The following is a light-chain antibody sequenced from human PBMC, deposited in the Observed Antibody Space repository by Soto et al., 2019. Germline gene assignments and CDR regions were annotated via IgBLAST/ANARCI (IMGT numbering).Light chain of an antibody. CDR3: MQGTHWPFT. CDR2: KVS. CDR1: QSLVYSDGNTY. V-gene: IGKV2-30*01. J-gene: IGKJ3*01. Sequence: DVVLTQSPLSLPVTLGQPASISCRSSQSLVYSDGNTYLNWFQQRPGQSPRRLIYKVSSRDSGVPDRFSGSGSGTDFTLKISRLEAEDVGVYYCMQGTHWPFTFGPGTKVDIK.